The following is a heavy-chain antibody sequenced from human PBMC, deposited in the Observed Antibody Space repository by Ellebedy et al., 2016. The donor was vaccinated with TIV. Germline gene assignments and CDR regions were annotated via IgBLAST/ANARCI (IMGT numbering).Heavy chain of an antibody. D-gene: IGHD2/OR15-2a*01. CDR3: ARDTSGFFDY. J-gene: IGHJ4*02. CDR2: ITSSSTYK. CDR1: GFTFSISS. V-gene: IGHV3-21*01. Sequence: PGGSLRLSCAASGFTFSISSMSWVRQAPGKGLEWVSSITSSSTYKKYGDSVKGRFTISRDNAKNSLDLHMNSLRAEDTAVYYCARDTSGFFDYWGRGTLVTVSS.